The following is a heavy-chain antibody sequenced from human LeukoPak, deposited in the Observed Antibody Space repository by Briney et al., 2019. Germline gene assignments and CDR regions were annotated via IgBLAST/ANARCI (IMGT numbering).Heavy chain of an antibody. CDR1: GFTFSSYA. V-gene: IGHV3-23*01. Sequence: PGGSLRLSCAASGFTFSSYAMSWVRQAPGKGLEWVSAISGSGGSTYYADSVKGRFTISRDNSKNTLYLQMNSLRAEDTAVYYCAKSPYYYGSGSYSGRSDYWGQGTLVTVSS. J-gene: IGHJ4*02. CDR2: ISGSGGST. CDR3: AKSPYYYGSGSYSGRSDY. D-gene: IGHD3-10*01.